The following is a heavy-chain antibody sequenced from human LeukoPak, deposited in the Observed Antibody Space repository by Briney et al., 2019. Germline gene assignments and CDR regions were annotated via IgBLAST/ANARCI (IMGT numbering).Heavy chain of an antibody. D-gene: IGHD4-17*01. V-gene: IGHV3-23*01. CDR3: AKGYKVTTYDVDVFDI. J-gene: IGHJ3*02. CDR2: ISGSGGST. Sequence: PGGSLRLSCAASGFTFSSYAMSWVRQAPGKGLEWVSTISGSGGSTYYADSVKGQLTISRDNSKNTLYLQMNSLRAEDTAVYYCAKGYKVTTYDVDVFDIWGQGTMVTVSS. CDR1: GFTFSSYA.